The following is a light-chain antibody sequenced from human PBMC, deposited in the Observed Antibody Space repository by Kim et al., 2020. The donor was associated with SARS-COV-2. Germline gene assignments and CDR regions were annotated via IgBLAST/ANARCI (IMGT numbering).Light chain of an antibody. V-gene: IGLV3-19*01. Sequence: AVGHTDRSTCQGDSLRKYYASWYQQKPGQAPLLVIFGKKNRPSGIPDRFSGSRSGNTASLTITGAQAEDEADYYCSSRDSSGNLNVFGSGTKVTVL. J-gene: IGLJ1*01. CDR2: GKK. CDR1: SLRKYY. CDR3: SSRDSSGNLNV.